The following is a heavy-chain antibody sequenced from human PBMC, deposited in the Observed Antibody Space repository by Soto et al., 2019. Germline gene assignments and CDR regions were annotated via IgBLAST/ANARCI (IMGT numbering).Heavy chain of an antibody. CDR3: ARGLGYCSGGRCPAGY. J-gene: IGHJ1*01. D-gene: IGHD2-15*01. CDR2: INAGNGNT. CDR1: GYTFTSYA. V-gene: IGHV1-3*01. Sequence: QVQLVQSGAEVKKPGASVKVSCKASGYTFTSYAMHWVRQAPGQRLEWMGWINAGNGNTKYSQKFQGRVTITRDKSASTAYMELSSLRSEATAVYSCARGLGYCSGGRCPAGYWGQGTLVTVSS.